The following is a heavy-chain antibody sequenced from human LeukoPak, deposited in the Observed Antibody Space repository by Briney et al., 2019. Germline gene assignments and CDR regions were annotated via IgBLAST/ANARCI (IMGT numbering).Heavy chain of an antibody. CDR2: ISGDSSLI. Sequence: PGGSLRLSCVASGFTFSSYTINWVRQAPGKGLEWVSSISGDSSLIHYAGSVKGRFTISRDNAKNSVYLQMNSLRAEDTAMYYCVGDGEYSSSWGGYNWFDPWGQGTLVTVSS. D-gene: IGHD6-6*01. J-gene: IGHJ5*02. CDR1: GFTFSSYT. CDR3: VGDGEYSSSWGGYNWFDP. V-gene: IGHV3-21*01.